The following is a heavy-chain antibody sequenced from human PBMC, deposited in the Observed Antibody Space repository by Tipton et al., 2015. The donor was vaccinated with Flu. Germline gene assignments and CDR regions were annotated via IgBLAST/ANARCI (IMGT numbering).Heavy chain of an antibody. CDR1: DYSFADYA. J-gene: IGHJ6*02. V-gene: IGHV1-18*01. CDR2: ISTYTTAT. D-gene: IGHD3-10*01. Sequence: QLVQSGAEVKKPGASVKVSCKASDYSFADYAISWVRQAPGQGLEWMGWISTYTTATNYAQRVQGRVTMTTDASTNTVYLELTNLTPGDTAVYYCASHFLVFGEGGMDVWGQGTTVTVSS. CDR3: ASHFLVFGEGGMDV.